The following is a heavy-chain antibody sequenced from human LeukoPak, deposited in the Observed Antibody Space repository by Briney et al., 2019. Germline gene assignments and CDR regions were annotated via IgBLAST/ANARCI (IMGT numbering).Heavy chain of an antibody. D-gene: IGHD3-3*01. CDR2: IYPGDSDT. J-gene: IGHJ4*02. CDR3: ARWGEPYYDFWSGYFPSRFYFDY. Sequence: GESLKISCKGSGYSFTSYWIGWVRQMPGKGLAWMGIIYPGDSDTRYSPSFQGQVTISADKSISTAYLQWSSLKASDTAMYYCARWGEPYYDFWSGYFPSRFYFDYWGQGTMVTVSS. CDR1: GYSFTSYW. V-gene: IGHV5-51*01.